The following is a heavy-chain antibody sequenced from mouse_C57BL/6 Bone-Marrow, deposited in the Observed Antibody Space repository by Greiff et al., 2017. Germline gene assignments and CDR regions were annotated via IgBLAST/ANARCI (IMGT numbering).Heavy chain of an antibody. CDR1: GYAFTNYL. CDR2: INPGSGGT. Sequence: VQLQQSGAELVRPGTSVKVSCKASGYAFTNYLIEWVKQGPGQGLAWIGVINPGSGGTNYNEKFKGKATLTADKSASTAYMQLSSLTSEVSAVYFCAKRDRDVEDYWGQGTALTVSS. V-gene: IGHV1-54*01. J-gene: IGHJ2*01. CDR3: AKRDRDVEDY. D-gene: IGHD3-3*01.